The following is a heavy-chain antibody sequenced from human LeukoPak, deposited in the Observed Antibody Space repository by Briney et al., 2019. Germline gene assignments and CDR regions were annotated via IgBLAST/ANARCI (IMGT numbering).Heavy chain of an antibody. CDR1: GFTFSSYG. CDR3: ARDLGNVGYFLDY. V-gene: IGHV3-30*03. J-gene: IGHJ4*02. Sequence: QTGRSLRLSCAASGFTFSSYGMHWVRQAPGKGLEWVAVISYDGSNKYYSDSVKGRFTLSRDNSKNTLYLQMNSLRAEDTAVYYCARDLGNVGYFLDYRGQGTLVTVSS. CDR2: ISYDGSNK. D-gene: IGHD3-22*01.